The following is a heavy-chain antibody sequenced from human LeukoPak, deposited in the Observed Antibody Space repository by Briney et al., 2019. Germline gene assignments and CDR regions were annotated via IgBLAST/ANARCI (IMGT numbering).Heavy chain of an antibody. CDR3: AKDGDIVVVPAAYYFDN. Sequence: PGGSLTLSCAASGFTFSSYGMHWVRQAPGKGLEWVAVISYGGSNKYYADCVKGRFTIYRDNSKNTLYLQMNSLRAEDTAVYYCAKDGDIVVVPAAYYFDNWGQETLVTVSS. J-gene: IGHJ4*02. V-gene: IGHV3-30*18. CDR2: ISYGGSNK. D-gene: IGHD2-2*01. CDR1: GFTFSSYG.